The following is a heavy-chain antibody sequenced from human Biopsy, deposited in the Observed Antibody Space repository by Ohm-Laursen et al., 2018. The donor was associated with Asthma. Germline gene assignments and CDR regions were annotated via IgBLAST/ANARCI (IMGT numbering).Heavy chain of an antibody. CDR3: AAGRTSLQGESLI. J-gene: IGHJ4*01. Sequence: SVKVSCNATGVALSGYTFEWVRQARGLGLEWIAWIVFASGATNYAQNFQDRLTVTRDMSAGSVSMELRGLSSTDTAVYYCAAGRTSLQGESLIWGQGTLVSVSS. CDR1: GVALSGYT. CDR2: IVFASGAT. D-gene: IGHD2/OR15-2a*01. V-gene: IGHV1-58*01.